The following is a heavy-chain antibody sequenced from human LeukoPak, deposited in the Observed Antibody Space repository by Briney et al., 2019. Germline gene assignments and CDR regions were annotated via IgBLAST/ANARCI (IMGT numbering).Heavy chain of an antibody. CDR3: ARVGRGYCSSTSCGPFDY. D-gene: IGHD2-2*01. Sequence: PGGSLRLSCAASGFTFSSYGMSWVRQAPGKGLEWVSSISSSSSYIYYADSVKGRFTISRDNAKNSLYLQMNSLRAEDTAVYYCARVGRGYCSSTSCGPFDYWGQGTLVTVSS. J-gene: IGHJ4*02. V-gene: IGHV3-21*01. CDR2: ISSSSSYI. CDR1: GFTFSSYG.